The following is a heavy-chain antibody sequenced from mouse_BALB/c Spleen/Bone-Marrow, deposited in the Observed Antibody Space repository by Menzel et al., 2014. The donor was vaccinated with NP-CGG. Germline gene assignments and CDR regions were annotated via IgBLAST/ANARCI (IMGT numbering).Heavy chain of an antibody. D-gene: IGHD3-2*01. Sequence: DVKLVESGGGLVKPGGSLKLACAASGFSFSTYAMSWVRQSPEKRLEWVATINSGGSYTYCPDTMTGRFTISRDNAKNTLYLEMSSLRSEDAAMYYCARLDSSGSNYFDYWGQGTTLTVSS. V-gene: IGHV5-9-4*01. CDR3: ARLDSSGSNYFDY. J-gene: IGHJ2*01. CDR2: INSGGSYT. CDR1: GFSFSTYA.